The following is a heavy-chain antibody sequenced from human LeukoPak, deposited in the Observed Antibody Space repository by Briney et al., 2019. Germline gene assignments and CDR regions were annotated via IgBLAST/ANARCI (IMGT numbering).Heavy chain of an antibody. CDR1: GYTFTGYY. D-gene: IGHD3-16*02. CDR2: INPNSGGT. J-gene: IGHJ4*02. Sequence: GASVKVSCKASGYTFTGYYMHWVRQAPGQGLEWMGWINPNSGGTNYAQKFQGRVTMTRDTSISTAYMKLSRLRSDDTAVYYCARTSGEGYDYVWGSYRYTDFDYWGQGTLVTVSS. V-gene: IGHV1-2*02. CDR3: ARTSGEGYDYVWGSYRYTDFDY.